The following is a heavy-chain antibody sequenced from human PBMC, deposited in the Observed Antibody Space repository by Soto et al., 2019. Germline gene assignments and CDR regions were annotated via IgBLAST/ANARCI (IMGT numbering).Heavy chain of an antibody. CDR1: GFIFKMYW. J-gene: IGHJ4*02. CDR2: IYNDGTYS. CDR3: TRGPRAISTGTGAY. V-gene: IGHV3-74*01. Sequence: AVGALRVSCAASGFIFKMYWMHWVRQSPGKGLVWISRIYNDGTYSDYADSVRGRFTISRDNVNDTLYLQMNNLRAEDSGLYYCTRGPRAISTGTGAYWGQGTQVTVSS. D-gene: IGHD3-10*01.